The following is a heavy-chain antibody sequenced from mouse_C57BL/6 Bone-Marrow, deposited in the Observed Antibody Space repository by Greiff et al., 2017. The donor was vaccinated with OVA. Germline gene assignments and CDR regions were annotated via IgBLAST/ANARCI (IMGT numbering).Heavy chain of an antibody. V-gene: IGHV5-16*01. CDR1: GFTFSDYY. Sequence: EVQVVESEGGLVQPGRSLKLSCTASGFTFSDYYMAWVRQVPEKGLEWVANINYDGSSTYYLDSLKSRFIISRDNAKNILYLQMSSLKSEDTATYYCARDRAMDYWGQGTSVTVSS. CDR2: INYDGSST. CDR3: ARDRAMDY. J-gene: IGHJ4*01.